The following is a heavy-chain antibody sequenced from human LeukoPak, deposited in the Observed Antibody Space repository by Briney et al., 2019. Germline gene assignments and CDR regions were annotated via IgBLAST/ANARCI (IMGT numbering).Heavy chain of an antibody. CDR2: ISWNSGSI. CDR1: GFTFDDYA. D-gene: IGHD3-16*01. CDR3: AKDRGLGGSNPLVN. J-gene: IGHJ4*02. V-gene: IGHV3-9*01. Sequence: PGGSLRLSCAASGFTFDDYAMHWVRQAPGKGLEWVSGISWNSGSIGYADSVKGRFTISRDNAKNSLYLQMNSLRAEDTALYYCAKDRGLGGSNPLVNWGQGTLVTVSS.